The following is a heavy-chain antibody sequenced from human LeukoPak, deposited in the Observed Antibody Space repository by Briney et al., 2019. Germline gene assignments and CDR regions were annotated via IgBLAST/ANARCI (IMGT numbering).Heavy chain of an antibody. CDR1: GFTFSSYS. D-gene: IGHD3-22*01. Sequence: PGGSLRLSCAASGFTFSSYSMNWVRQAPGKGLEWVSSISSSSSYIYYADSVKGRCTISRDNAKNSLYLQMNSLRAEDTAVYYCARDFAYDSSGYYYPDYWGQGTLVTVSS. V-gene: IGHV3-21*01. CDR3: ARDFAYDSSGYYYPDY. CDR2: ISSSSSYI. J-gene: IGHJ4*02.